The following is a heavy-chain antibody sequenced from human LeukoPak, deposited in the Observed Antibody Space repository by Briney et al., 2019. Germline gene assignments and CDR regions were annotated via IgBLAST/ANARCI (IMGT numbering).Heavy chain of an antibody. J-gene: IGHJ4*02. CDR2: IYPPDSDT. V-gene: IGHV5-51*01. CDR3: TRGNYNDESSEVFDY. D-gene: IGHD3-22*01. CDR1: GYNFANYS. Sequence: GESLKISCQGTGYNFANYSIGWVRQMPGKGLDWMGIIYPPDSDTRYSPSFQGQVTISADKSVTTAYLQWSRLKASDTALYYCTRGNYNDESSEVFDYWGQGTLVTVSS.